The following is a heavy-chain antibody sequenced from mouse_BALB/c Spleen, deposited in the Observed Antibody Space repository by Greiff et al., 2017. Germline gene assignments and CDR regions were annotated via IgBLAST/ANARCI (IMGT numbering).Heavy chain of an antibody. D-gene: IGHD2-1*01. CDR3: TRRVYFGYFDY. CDR2: IDPETGGT. J-gene: IGHJ2*01. CDR1: GYTFTDYE. V-gene: IGHV1-15*01. Sequence: VQLQQSGAELVRPGASVTLSCKASGYTFTDYEMHWVKQTPVHGLEWIGAIDPETGGTAYNQKFKGKATLTADKSSSTAYMELRSLTSEDSAVYYCTRRVYFGYFDYWGQGTTLTVSS.